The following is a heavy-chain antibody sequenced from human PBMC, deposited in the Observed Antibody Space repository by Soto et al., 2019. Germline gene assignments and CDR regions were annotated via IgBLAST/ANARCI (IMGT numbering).Heavy chain of an antibody. J-gene: IGHJ6*02. Sequence: PGGSLRLSCAASGFIFRDFYMSWIRQVPGKGLEWLSKISSSSSSTDYADSVKGRFTISRDNAKNSLYLQMSSLRAEDTAVYYCARDRGYDAHDYYYNAMDVWGQGTTVPSP. CDR3: ARDRGYDAHDYYYNAMDV. V-gene: IGHV3-11*06. CDR2: ISSSSSST. D-gene: IGHD2-15*01. CDR1: GFIFRDFY.